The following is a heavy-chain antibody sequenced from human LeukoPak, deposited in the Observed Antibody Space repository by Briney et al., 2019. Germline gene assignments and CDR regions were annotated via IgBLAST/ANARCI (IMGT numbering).Heavy chain of an antibody. V-gene: IGHV3-33*01. CDR3: ARRSSGTSGLDY. Sequence: PGGSLRLSCAASGFVFNNYGMHWVRQAPGKGLEWVAVIWTVGSKKSYADSVKGRFTFTRDNSKNMLYLQMDSLRADDTAVYYCARRSSGTSGLDYWGQGILVTVSS. CDR2: IWTVGSKK. D-gene: IGHD1-26*01. J-gene: IGHJ4*02. CDR1: GFVFNNYG.